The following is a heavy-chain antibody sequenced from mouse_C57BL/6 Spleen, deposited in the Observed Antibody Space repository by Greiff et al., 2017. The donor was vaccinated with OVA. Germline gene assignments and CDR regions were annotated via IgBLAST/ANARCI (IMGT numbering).Heavy chain of an antibody. J-gene: IGHJ2*01. CDR1: GYTFTSYW. CDR2: IDPSDSET. D-gene: IGHD2-1*01. CDR3: ARGGDGNYVHYFDY. Sequence: VQLQQPGAELVRPGSSVKLSCKASGYTFTSYWMHWVKQRPIQGLEWIGNIDPSDSETHYNQKFKDKATLTVDKSSSTAYMQLSSLTSEDSAVYYCARGGDGNYVHYFDYWGQGTTLTVSS. V-gene: IGHV1-52*01.